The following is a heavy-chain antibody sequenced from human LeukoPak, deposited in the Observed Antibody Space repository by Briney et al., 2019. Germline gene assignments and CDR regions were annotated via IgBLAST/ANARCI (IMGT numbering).Heavy chain of an antibody. CDR2: INPSVVTT. Sequence: ASVKVSCKASGYTFSSYYIHWVRQAPGQGLEWMGIINPSVVTTSYAQKFQGRLSMTRDMPTRTVYMELSSLRSEDTAVYYCARSRDGYPDYWGQGTLVTVSS. V-gene: IGHV1-46*01. D-gene: IGHD5-24*01. CDR1: GYTFSSYY. J-gene: IGHJ4*02. CDR3: ARSRDGYPDY.